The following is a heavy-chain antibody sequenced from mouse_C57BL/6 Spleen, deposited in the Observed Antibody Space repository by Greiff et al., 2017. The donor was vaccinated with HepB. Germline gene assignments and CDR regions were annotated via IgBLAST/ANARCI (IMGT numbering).Heavy chain of an antibody. J-gene: IGHJ2*01. D-gene: IGHD2-1*01. CDR1: GFTFSSYG. CDR3: ARQGRQEVVTTNCDY. Sequence: EVKLMESGGDLVKPGGSLKLSCAASGFTFSSYGMSWVRQTPDKRLEWVATISSGGSYTYYPDSVKGRFTISRDNAKNTLYLQMSSLKSEDTAMYYCARQGRQEVVTTNCDYWGQGTTLTVSS. CDR2: ISSGGSYT. V-gene: IGHV5-6*01.